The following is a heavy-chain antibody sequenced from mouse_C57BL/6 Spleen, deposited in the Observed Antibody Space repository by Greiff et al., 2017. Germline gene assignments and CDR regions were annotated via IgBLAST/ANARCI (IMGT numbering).Heavy chain of an antibody. V-gene: IGHV1-59*01. CDR1: GYTFTSYW. CDR3: ARRGSVRYFDV. J-gene: IGHJ1*03. Sequence: QVQLKQPGAELVRPGTSVKLSCKASGYTFTSYWMHWVKQRPGQGLEWIGVIDPSDSYTNYNQKFKGKATLTVDTSSSTAYMQLSSLTSEDSAVYYCARRGSVRYFDVWGTGTTVTVSS. CDR2: IDPSDSYT.